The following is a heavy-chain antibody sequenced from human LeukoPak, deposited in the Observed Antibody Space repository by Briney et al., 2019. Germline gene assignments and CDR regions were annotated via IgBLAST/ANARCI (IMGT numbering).Heavy chain of an antibody. CDR2: ISSSSRYI. J-gene: IGHJ2*01. CDR1: GFTFSTYS. D-gene: IGHD1-26*01. V-gene: IGHV3-21*01. CDR3: VRWIASGSGIYWYFDV. Sequence: PGGSLRLSCSASGFTFSTYSMNWVRQAPGKGLEWVSSISSSSRYIYYADSVNGRFTISRDNAKNSLYLQMNSLRAEDTAVYYCVRWIASGSGIYWYFDVWGRGTLVTVSS.